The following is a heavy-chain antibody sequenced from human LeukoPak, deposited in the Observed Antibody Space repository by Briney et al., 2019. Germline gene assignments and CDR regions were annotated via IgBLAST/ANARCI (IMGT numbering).Heavy chain of an antibody. Sequence: SETLSLTCTVSGGSISSYYWSWIRQPPGKGLEWIGCIYYSGSTNYNPSLKSRVTISVDTSKNQFSLKLSSVTAADTAVYYCGGGGYSYGYVDYWGQGTLVTVSS. V-gene: IGHV4-59*08. CDR2: IYYSGST. J-gene: IGHJ4*02. CDR1: GGSISSYY. CDR3: GGGGYSYGYVDY. D-gene: IGHD5-18*01.